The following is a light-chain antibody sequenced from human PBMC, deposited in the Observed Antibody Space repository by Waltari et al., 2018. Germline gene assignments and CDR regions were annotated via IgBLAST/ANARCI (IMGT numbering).Light chain of an antibody. Sequence: EVVLTQSPDTLSLSPGERATPSCRASQSVSSSSLAWYQQKPGQAPRLLISGGSTRATGIPDRFSGAGSGTDFTLTISRLEPEDFAVYYCQHYGRSPPNTFGQGSKLEIK. CDR3: QHYGRSPPNT. CDR2: GGS. V-gene: IGKV3-20*01. J-gene: IGKJ2*01. CDR1: QSVSSSS.